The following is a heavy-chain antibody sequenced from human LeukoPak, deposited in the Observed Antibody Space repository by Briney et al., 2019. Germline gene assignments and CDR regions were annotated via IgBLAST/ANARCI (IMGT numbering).Heavy chain of an antibody. CDR2: ISSSSSYI. CDR3: ARDIGSWSYPYYFDY. Sequence: GGSLRLSCAASGFTFSSYSMNWVRQAPVKGLEWVSSISSSSSYIYYADSVKGRFTISRDNAKNSLYLQMNSLRAEDTAVYYCARDIGSWSYPYYFDYWGQGTLVTVSS. V-gene: IGHV3-21*01. D-gene: IGHD3-10*01. CDR1: GFTFSSYS. J-gene: IGHJ4*02.